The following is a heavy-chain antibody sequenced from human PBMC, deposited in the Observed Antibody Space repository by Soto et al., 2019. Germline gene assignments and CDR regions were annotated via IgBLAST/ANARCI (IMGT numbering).Heavy chain of an antibody. D-gene: IGHD3-3*01. J-gene: IGHJ5*02. CDR1: GGSFSGYY. Sequence: SETLSLTCAVYGGSFSGYYWTWIRQPPGTGLEWIGEINHSGSTNYNPSLKSRVTISVDTSKNQFSLKLSSVTAADTAVYYCARRITIFGVVTSNWFDPWGQGTLVTVSS. CDR2: INHSGST. V-gene: IGHV4-34*01. CDR3: ARRITIFGVVTSNWFDP.